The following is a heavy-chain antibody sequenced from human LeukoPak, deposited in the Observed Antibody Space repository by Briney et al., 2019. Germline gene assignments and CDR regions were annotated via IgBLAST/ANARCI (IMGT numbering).Heavy chain of an antibody. Sequence: GRSLRLSCAASGFTFSSYGMHWVRQAPGKGLEWVAVISYDGSNKYYADSVKGRFTISRDNSKNTLYLQMNSLRDEDTAVYYCATDSAPWGQGTLVTVSS. J-gene: IGHJ5*02. CDR2: ISYDGSNK. CDR1: GFTFSSYG. CDR3: ATDSAP. D-gene: IGHD6-25*01. V-gene: IGHV3-30*03.